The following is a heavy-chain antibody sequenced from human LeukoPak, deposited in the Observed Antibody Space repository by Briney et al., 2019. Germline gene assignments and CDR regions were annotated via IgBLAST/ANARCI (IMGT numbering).Heavy chain of an antibody. V-gene: IGHV1-2*02. CDR1: GYTFTGYY. D-gene: IGHD3-22*01. Sequence: GASVKVSCKSSGYTFTGYYMHWVRQAPGQGLEWMGWINPNSGGSKYAREFQGRGTMTRNRSISTAYMELSRLRSDDTAVYYCARDWFYGDYHDDSGYSPGLWFDPWGQGTLVTVSS. CDR3: ARDWFYGDYHDDSGYSPGLWFDP. J-gene: IGHJ5*02. CDR2: INPNSGGS.